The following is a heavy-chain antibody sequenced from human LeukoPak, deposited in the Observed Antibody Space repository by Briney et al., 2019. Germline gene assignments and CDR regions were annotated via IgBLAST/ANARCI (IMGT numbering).Heavy chain of an antibody. CDR2: IIPILGIA. CDR3: ARDPARTTVTARIFDY. CDR1: GGTFSSYA. J-gene: IGHJ4*02. D-gene: IGHD4-17*01. Sequence: SVKVSCKASGGTFSSYAIIWVRQAPGQGLEWMGRIIPILGIANYAQKFQGRVTITADKSTSTAYMELSSLRSEDTAVYYCARDPARTTVTARIFDYWGQGTLVTVSS. V-gene: IGHV1-69*04.